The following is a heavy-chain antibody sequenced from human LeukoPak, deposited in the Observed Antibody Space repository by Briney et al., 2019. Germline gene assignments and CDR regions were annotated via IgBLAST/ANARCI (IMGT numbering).Heavy chain of an antibody. D-gene: IGHD1-7*01. CDR3: ARELSGTTSYYFDY. J-gene: IGHJ4*02. CDR2: ISTSGNTR. Sequence: GGSLRLSCAASGFTFSSYEMNWVRQAPGKGLEWVSCISTSGNTRYYADSVKGRFTISRDNAKNSLYLQMNSLRVEDTAVYYCARELSGTTSYYFDYWGQGTLVTVSS. V-gene: IGHV3-48*03. CDR1: GFTFSSYE.